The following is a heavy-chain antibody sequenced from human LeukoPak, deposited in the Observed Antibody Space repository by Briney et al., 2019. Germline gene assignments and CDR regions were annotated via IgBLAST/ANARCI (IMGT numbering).Heavy chain of an antibody. CDR1: VLIVSDYY. CDR2: IYTDETT. V-gene: IGHV3-66*04. CDR3: ARRITTSGLYYFDL. D-gene: IGHD6-13*01. Sequence: PGGSLRLSCAASVLIVSDYYMSWLRQAGSRERAWVAIIYTDETTAYPDSVKGRFTISRDNSKIMLYLQMNSLKAEDTAVYYCARRITTSGLYYFDLWGQGTLVTVSS. J-gene: IGHJ4*02.